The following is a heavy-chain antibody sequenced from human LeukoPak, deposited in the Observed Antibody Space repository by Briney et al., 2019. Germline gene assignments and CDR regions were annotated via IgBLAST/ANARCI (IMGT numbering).Heavy chain of an antibody. V-gene: IGHV5-51*01. CDR2: IYPGDSDT. CDR3: ARVVADNWFDP. CDR1: GYTFTNYY. D-gene: IGHD2-15*01. J-gene: IGHJ5*02. Sequence: GESLKISCNGSGYTFTNYYIAWVRQLPGKGLEWMGIIYPGDSDTRYSPSSQGQVTISADKSISTAYLQRSSLKASDTAMYYCARVVADNWFDPWGQGTLVTVSS.